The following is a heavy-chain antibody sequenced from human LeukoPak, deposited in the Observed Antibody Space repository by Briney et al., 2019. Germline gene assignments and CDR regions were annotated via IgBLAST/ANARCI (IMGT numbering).Heavy chain of an antibody. Sequence: GASVKVSCKASGYTFTGYYMHWVRQAPGQGLEWMGWINPNSGGTNYAQKFQGRVTMTRDTSISTAYMELSRLRSDDTAVYYCARDGITDIVVVPAGDDAFDIWGQGTMVTVSS. D-gene: IGHD2-2*01. CDR2: INPNSGGT. CDR1: GYTFTGYY. J-gene: IGHJ3*02. V-gene: IGHV1-2*02. CDR3: ARDGITDIVVVPAGDDAFDI.